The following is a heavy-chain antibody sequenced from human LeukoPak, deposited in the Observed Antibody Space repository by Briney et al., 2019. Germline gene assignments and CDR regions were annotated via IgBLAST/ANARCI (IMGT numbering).Heavy chain of an antibody. J-gene: IGHJ5*02. CDR1: GGSFSRYY. CDR2: INHSGST. Sequence: SETLSLTCAVYGGSFSRYYWSWIRQPPGKGLEWIGEINHSGSTNYNPSLKSRVTISVDTSKNQFSLKLSSVTAADTAVYYCARGTRTFDPWGQGTLVTVSS. V-gene: IGHV4-34*01. CDR3: ARGTRTFDP.